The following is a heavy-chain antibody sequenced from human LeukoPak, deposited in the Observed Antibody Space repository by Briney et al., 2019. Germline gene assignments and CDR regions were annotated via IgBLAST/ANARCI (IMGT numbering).Heavy chain of an antibody. CDR2: IIPIFGTA. CDR3: ARVGEMMDTAMVFDY. V-gene: IGHV1-69*05. Sequence: ASVKVSCKASGGTFSSYAISWVRQAPGQGLEWMGGIIPIFGTANYAQKLQGRVTMTTDTSTSTAYMELRSLRSDDTAVYYCARVGEMMDTAMVFDYWGQGTLVTVSS. CDR1: GGTFSSYA. D-gene: IGHD5-18*01. J-gene: IGHJ4*02.